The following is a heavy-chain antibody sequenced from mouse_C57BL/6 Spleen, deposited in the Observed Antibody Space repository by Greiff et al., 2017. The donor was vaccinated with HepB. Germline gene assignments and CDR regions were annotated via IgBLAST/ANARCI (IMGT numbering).Heavy chain of an antibody. V-gene: IGHV6-3*01. CDR3: TGKIEGYFDY. J-gene: IGHJ2*01. CDR2: IRLKSDNYAT. CDR1: GFTFSNYW. Sequence: DVKLVESGGGLVQPGGSMKLSCVASGFTFSNYWMNWVRQSPEKGLEWVAQIRLKSDNYATHYAESVKGRFTISRDDSKSSVYLQMNNLRAEDTGIYYCTGKIEGYFDYWGQGTTLTVSS.